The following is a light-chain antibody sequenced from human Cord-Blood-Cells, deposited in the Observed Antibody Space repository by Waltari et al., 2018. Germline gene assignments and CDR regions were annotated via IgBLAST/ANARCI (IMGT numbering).Light chain of an antibody. CDR3: QQRSNWPGT. J-gene: IGKJ2*01. CDR2: DAS. V-gene: IGKV3-11*01. CDR1: QSVSSY. Sequence: EIVLTQSPATLSLSPGETATLSYRTSQSVSSYLAWYKQKPGQAPRPLIYDASKRATGIPARVSGSGSGTYFTLTISSLGPEDFAVYYCQQRSNWPGTFGQGTKLEIK.